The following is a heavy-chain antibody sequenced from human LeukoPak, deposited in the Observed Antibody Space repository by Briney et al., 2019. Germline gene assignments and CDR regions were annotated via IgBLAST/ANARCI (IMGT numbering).Heavy chain of an antibody. CDR1: GGTSNSHA. CDR3: ATTNDGGGYQWGDFFDF. V-gene: IGHV1-69*04. Sequence: ASVKVSCKASGGTSNSHAISWVRQAPGQGLEWVGRIIPNLGTTNRAQNFQDRVTLTADKSTNTAYMELTSLTSDDTAVYYCATTNDGGGYQWGDFFDFWGQGTQVTVSS. D-gene: IGHD3-22*01. CDR2: IIPNLGTT. J-gene: IGHJ4*02.